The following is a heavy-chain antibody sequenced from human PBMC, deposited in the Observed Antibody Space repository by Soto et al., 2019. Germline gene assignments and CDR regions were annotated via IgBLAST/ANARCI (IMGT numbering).Heavy chain of an antibody. CDR3: ARTGSGSEIPDAFDI. Sequence: PPETLRLTCPVSGGTISSSSYYWGWIRQPPGKGLEWIGSIYYSGSTYYNPSLKSRVTISVDTSKNQFSLKLSSVTAADTAFYYCARTGSGSEIPDAFDIWGKRTMVT. CDR1: GGTISSSSYY. CDR2: IYYSGST. J-gene: IGHJ3*02. D-gene: IGHD1-26*01. V-gene: IGHV4-39*01.